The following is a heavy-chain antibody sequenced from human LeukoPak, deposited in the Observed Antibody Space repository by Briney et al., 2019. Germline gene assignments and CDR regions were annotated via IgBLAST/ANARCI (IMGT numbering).Heavy chain of an antibody. D-gene: IGHD1-26*01. CDR1: GYTFTNYD. Sequence: ASVKVSCKASGYTFTNYDINWVRQAPGQGLEWMGWINPNSGGTNYAQKFQGRVTMTRDTSISTAYMELSRLRSDDTAVYYCARGGIVGATLRAFDIWGQGTMVTVSS. J-gene: IGHJ3*02. CDR3: ARGGIVGATLRAFDI. CDR2: INPNSGGT. V-gene: IGHV1-2*02.